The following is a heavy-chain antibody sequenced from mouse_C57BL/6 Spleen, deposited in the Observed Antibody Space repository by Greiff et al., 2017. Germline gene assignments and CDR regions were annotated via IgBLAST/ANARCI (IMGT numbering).Heavy chain of an antibody. CDR2: ICPGSGST. J-gene: IGHJ1*03. CDR3: SRGSSDV. V-gene: IGHV1-75*01. CDR1: GYTFTDYY. Sequence: QVQLKESGPELVKPGASVKISCKASGYTFTDYYINWVKQRPGQGLEWIGWICPGSGSTSYNEKVKGKATLTVYKSSSTAYMLLISLTSEDSAFYFCSRGSSDVWGTGTTVTVSS.